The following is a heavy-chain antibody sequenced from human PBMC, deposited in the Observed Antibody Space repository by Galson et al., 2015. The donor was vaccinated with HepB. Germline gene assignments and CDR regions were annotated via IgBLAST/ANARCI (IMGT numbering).Heavy chain of an antibody. CDR1: GFIFSGSA. CDR2: IRSKANYYAT. Sequence: SLRLSCAASGFIFSGSAIHWVRQASGKGLEWVGRIRSKANYYATAYAASVKGRFTISRAYSTNTAYLQMDSLKTEDAGVYYCTPTVTLRGFDYWGQGTLVTVSS. J-gene: IGHJ4*02. D-gene: IGHD4-17*01. V-gene: IGHV3-73*01. CDR3: TPTVTLRGFDY.